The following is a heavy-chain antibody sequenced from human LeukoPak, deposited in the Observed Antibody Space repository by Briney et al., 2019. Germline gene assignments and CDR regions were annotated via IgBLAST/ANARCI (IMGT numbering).Heavy chain of an antibody. Sequence: SETLSLTCAVSGCSISSGGYSWSWIRQPPGKGLEWIGYICYSGSTYYNPSLKSRVTISVDTSKNQFSLKLSSVTAADTAVYYCARLSIAVAGTSRIFDYWGQGTLVTVSS. CDR3: ARLSIAVAGTSRIFDY. CDR2: ICYSGST. D-gene: IGHD6-19*01. J-gene: IGHJ4*02. V-gene: IGHV4-30-4*07. CDR1: GCSISSGGYS.